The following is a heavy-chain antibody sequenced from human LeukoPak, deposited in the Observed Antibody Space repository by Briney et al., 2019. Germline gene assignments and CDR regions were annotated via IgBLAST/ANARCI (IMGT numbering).Heavy chain of an antibody. D-gene: IGHD6-13*01. CDR3: ARGGYSSSWYTFGP. J-gene: IGHJ5*02. CDR1: GGTFSSYA. V-gene: IGHV1-8*02. CDR2: MNPNSGNT. Sequence: ASVKVSCKASGGTFSSYAISWVRQATGQGLEWMGWMNPNSGNTGYAQKFQGRVTMTRNTSISTAYMELSSLRSEDTAVYYCARGGYSSSWYTFGPWGQGTLVTVSS.